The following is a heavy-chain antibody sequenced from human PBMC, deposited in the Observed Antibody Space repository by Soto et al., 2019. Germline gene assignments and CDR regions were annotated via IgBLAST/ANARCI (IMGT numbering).Heavy chain of an antibody. V-gene: IGHV3-23*01. CDR3: AKEFFCSATICQTWLEGYGLDV. CDR1: GFTFSHYA. CDR2: ISNSAIDK. J-gene: IGHJ6*02. Sequence: EVQLLESGGGLVQPGGSLRLSCVASGFTFSHYAMTWVRQAPGKGLEWVSTISNSAIDKSFADSVKGRFTISRDNSKNTLYLQMNSLRAEDTAIYHCAKEFFCSATICQTWLEGYGLDVWGQGTTVTVSS. D-gene: IGHD1-26*01.